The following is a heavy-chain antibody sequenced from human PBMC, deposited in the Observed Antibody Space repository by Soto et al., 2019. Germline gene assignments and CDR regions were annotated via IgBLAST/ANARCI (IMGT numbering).Heavy chain of an antibody. CDR1: GYTFTGYY. Sequence: ASVKVSCKASGYTFTGYYMHWVRQAPGQGLEWMGWINPNSGGTNYAQKFQGWVTMTRDTSISTAYMELSRLRSDDTAVYYCARDTEIVGFGVYSGALDYGGQGTLVTVSS. CDR2: INPNSGGT. V-gene: IGHV1-2*04. CDR3: ARDTEIVGFGVYSGALDY. D-gene: IGHD3-3*01. J-gene: IGHJ4*02.